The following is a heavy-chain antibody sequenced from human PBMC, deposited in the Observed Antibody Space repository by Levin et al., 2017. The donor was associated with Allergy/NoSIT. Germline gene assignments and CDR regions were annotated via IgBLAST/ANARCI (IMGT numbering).Heavy chain of an antibody. J-gene: IGHJ5*02. CDR2: ISGSGGST. CDR3: AKDGEEVAWIQLNWFDP. V-gene: IGHV3-23*01. Sequence: GGSLRLSCAASGFTFSSYAMSWVRQAPGKGLEWVSAISGSGGSTYYADSVKGRFTISRDNSKNTLYLQMNSLRAEDTAVYYCAKDGEEVAWIQLNWFDPWGQGTLVTVSS. CDR1: GFTFSSYA. D-gene: IGHD5-18*01.